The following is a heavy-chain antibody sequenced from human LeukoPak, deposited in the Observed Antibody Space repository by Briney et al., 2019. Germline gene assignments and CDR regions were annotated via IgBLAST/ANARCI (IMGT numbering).Heavy chain of an antibody. CDR2: IVPIFGTA. Sequence: ASVKVSCKASGGTFSSYAISWVRQAPGQGLEWMGGIVPIFGTANYAQKFQGRVTITADKSTSTAYMELSSLRSEDTAVYYCARGPRGYYGSGSYYNGYWGQGTLVTVSS. V-gene: IGHV1-69*06. CDR3: ARGPRGYYGSGSYYNGY. D-gene: IGHD3-10*01. CDR1: GGTFSSYA. J-gene: IGHJ4*02.